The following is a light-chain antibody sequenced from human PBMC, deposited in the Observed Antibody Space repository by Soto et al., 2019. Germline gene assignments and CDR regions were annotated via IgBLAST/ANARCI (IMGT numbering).Light chain of an antibody. J-gene: IGLJ2*01. CDR2: DVN. Sequence: QSALTQPRSVSGSPGQSVTISCTGTSSDVGGYNYVSWYQQHPGKAPKLMIYDVNKRPSGVPDRFSGSKSGNTAFLTISGLQAEDEADYYCYSYGGSFTFVVFGGGTQLTVL. CDR1: SSDVGGYNY. CDR3: YSYGGSFTFVV. V-gene: IGLV2-11*01.